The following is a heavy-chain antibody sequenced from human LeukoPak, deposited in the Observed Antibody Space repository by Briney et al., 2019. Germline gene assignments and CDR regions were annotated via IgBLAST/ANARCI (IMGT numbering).Heavy chain of an antibody. V-gene: IGHV4-30-4*01. Sequence: SETLSLTCTVSGGSISSGDYYWSWIRQPPGKGLEWIGYIYYSGSVYYNPSLKSRVTISVDTSKNQLSLKVSSVTAADTAVYYCARVGAAVGTDYWGQGTLVTVSS. J-gene: IGHJ4*02. CDR1: GGSISSGDYY. CDR3: ARVGAAVGTDY. D-gene: IGHD6-13*01. CDR2: IYYSGSV.